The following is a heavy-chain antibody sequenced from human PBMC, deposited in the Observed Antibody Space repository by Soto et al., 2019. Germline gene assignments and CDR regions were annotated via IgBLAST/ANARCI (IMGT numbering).Heavy chain of an antibody. CDR2: IWYDGSNK. D-gene: IGHD2-21*01. CDR3: ARDMGFGHIFPDYYYGMDV. Sequence: QVQLVESGGGVVQPGRSLRLSCTASGFTFSSYGMHWVRQAPGKGLEWVAVIWYDGSNKYYADSVKGRFTISRDNSKNTLYLQMNSLRAEDTAVYYCARDMGFGHIFPDYYYGMDVWGQGTTVTVSS. CDR1: GFTFSSYG. J-gene: IGHJ6*02. V-gene: IGHV3-33*01.